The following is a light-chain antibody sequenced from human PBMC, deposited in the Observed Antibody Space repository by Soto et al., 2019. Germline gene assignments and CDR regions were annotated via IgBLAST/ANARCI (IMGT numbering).Light chain of an antibody. CDR1: TGAVTSGHY. CDR2: DTS. V-gene: IGLV7-46*01. Sequence: QAVVTQEPSLTVSPGGTVTLTCGSSTGAVTSGHYPYWFQQKPGQAHRTLIYDTSNNHSWTPARFSGSLLGGKAALTLSGAQPEDEAEYYCLLSYSGAHWVFGGGTQLTVL. CDR3: LLSYSGAHWV. J-gene: IGLJ3*02.